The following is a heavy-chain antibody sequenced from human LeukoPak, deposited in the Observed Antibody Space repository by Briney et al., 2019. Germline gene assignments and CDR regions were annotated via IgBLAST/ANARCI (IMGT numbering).Heavy chain of an antibody. Sequence: SETLSLTCTVSGGSISSYYWSWIRQPPGKGLEWIGYIYHSGSTNYNPSLKSRVTISVDTSKNQFSLKLSSVTAADTAVYYCVHYGSGSGSNWFDPWGQGTLVTVSS. CDR1: GGSISSYY. CDR3: VHYGSGSGSNWFDP. V-gene: IGHV4-59*01. J-gene: IGHJ5*02. D-gene: IGHD3-10*01. CDR2: IYHSGST.